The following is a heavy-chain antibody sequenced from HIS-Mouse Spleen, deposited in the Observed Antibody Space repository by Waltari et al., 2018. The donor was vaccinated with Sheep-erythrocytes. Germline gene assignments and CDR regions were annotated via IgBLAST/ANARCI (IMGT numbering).Heavy chain of an antibody. CDR1: GFTSGRYS. CDR2: ISSSSSDI. D-gene: IGHD1-1*01. CDR3: ARDTGTDAFDI. V-gene: IGHV3-21*01. Sequence: EVQRVAAGGGLVTPGGSLRLSCAAVGFTSGRYSMTWVRQAPGKGLEWVSSISSSSSDIYYADSVKGRFTISRDNAKNSLYLQMNSLRAEDTAVYYCARDTGTDAFDIWGQGTMVTVSS. J-gene: IGHJ3*02.